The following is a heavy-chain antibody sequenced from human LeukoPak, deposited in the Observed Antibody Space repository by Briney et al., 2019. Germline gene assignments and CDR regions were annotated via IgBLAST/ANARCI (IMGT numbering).Heavy chain of an antibody. J-gene: IGHJ4*02. V-gene: IGHV1-69*13. Sequence: GASVKVSCKASGGTFSSYAISWVRQAPGQGLEWMGGIIPTFGTANYAQKFQGRVTITADESTSTAYMELSSLRSGDTAVYYCARGARGYSYVHFDYWGQGTLVTVSS. CDR2: IIPTFGTA. D-gene: IGHD5-18*01. CDR1: GGTFSSYA. CDR3: ARGARGYSYVHFDY.